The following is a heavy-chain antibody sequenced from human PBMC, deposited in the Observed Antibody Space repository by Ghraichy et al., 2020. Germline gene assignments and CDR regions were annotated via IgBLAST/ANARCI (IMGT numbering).Heavy chain of an antibody. CDR1: GFTFSSYS. CDR3: ARAGYSGYDFFPDY. D-gene: IGHD5-12*01. V-gene: IGHV3-21*01. CDR2: ISSSSSYI. J-gene: IGHJ4*02. Sequence: GGSLRLSCAASGFTFSSYSMNWVRQAPGKGLEWVSSISSSSSYIYYADSVKGRFTISRDNAKNSLYLQMNSLRAEDTAVYYCARAGYSGYDFFPDYWGQGTLVTVSS.